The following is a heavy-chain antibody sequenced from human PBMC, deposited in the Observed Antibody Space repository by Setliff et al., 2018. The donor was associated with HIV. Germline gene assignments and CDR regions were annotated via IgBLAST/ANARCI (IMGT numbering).Heavy chain of an antibody. Sequence: GASVKVSCKASGYTFTSYGISWVRQAPGQGLEWMGWILPVSGAANYAQKFQGRVTITADESTATFYMEMSTLRSEDTAVYYCVNLPFFYYYYMDVWGEGTPVTVSS. V-gene: IGHV1-69*13. J-gene: IGHJ6*03. CDR1: GYTFTSYG. CDR2: ILPVSGAA. CDR3: VNLPFFYYYYMDV.